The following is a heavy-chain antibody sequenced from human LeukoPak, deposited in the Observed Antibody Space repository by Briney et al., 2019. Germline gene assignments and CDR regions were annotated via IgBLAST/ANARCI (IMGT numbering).Heavy chain of an antibody. V-gene: IGHV4-34*01. CDR1: VGSFSGYY. D-gene: IGHD3-10*01. J-gene: IGHJ6*03. CDR3: ARGYYGSGSHCCHMDV. CDR2: INHSGST. Sequence: SETLSLTCAVYVGSFSGYYWSWIRQPPGKGLEWIGEINHSGSTNYNSSLKSRVTISVDTSKNQFSLKLSSATAADTAVYYCARGYYGSGSHCCHMDVWGKGTTITVS.